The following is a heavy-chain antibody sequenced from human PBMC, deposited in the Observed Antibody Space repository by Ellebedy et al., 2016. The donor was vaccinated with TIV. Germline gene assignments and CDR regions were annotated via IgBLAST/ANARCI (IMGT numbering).Heavy chain of an antibody. CDR3: ARLGDIVVVPAAELTMDV. J-gene: IGHJ6*02. CDR2: IDPSDSYT. Sequence: GGSLRLXXKGSGYSFTSYWISWVRQMPGKGLEWMGRIDPSDSYTNYSPSFQGHVTISADKSISTAYLQWSSLKASDTAMYYCARLGDIVVVPAAELTMDVWGQGTTVTVSS. D-gene: IGHD2-2*01. CDR1: GYSFTSYW. V-gene: IGHV5-10-1*01.